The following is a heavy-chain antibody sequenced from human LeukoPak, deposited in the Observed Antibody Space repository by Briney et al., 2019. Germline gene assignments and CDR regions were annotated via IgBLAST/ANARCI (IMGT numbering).Heavy chain of an antibody. CDR1: GYSFTSYW. Sequence: GESLKISCKGSGYSFTSYWIGWVRQMPGKGLEWMGIIYPGDSDTRYSPSFQGQVTISVDKSISTAYLQWSSLKASDTAMYYCARMDSSGWYPNWFDPWGQGTLVTVSS. D-gene: IGHD6-19*01. J-gene: IGHJ5*02. CDR2: IYPGDSDT. CDR3: ARMDSSGWYPNWFDP. V-gene: IGHV5-51*01.